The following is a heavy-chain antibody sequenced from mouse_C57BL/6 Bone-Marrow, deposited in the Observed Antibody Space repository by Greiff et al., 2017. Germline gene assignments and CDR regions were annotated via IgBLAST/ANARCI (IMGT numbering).Heavy chain of an antibody. CDR2: IWRGGST. Sequence: QVQLQQSGPGLVQPSQSLSITCTVSGFSLTSYGVHWVRQSPGKGLEWLGVIWRGGSTDYNAAFISRLSISKDNSKSQVFFKMNSLQADDTVIYYCARGMWAWFAYWGQGTLVTVSA. CDR1: GFSLTSYG. CDR3: ARGMWAWFAY. V-gene: IGHV2-2*01. J-gene: IGHJ3*01.